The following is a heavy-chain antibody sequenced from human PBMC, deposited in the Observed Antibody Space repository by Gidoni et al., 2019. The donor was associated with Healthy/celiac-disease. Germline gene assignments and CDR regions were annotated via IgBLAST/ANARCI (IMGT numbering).Heavy chain of an antibody. CDR3: AREGGICWSSTSCYGSHYYYYYYMDV. J-gene: IGHJ6*03. CDR1: GYPFTSYG. Sequence: QVQLVQTGAEAKKPAASVKVPCKASGYPFTSYGISPVRPPPGQGLEWMGWISAYNGNTNYAQKLQGRVTMTTDTSTSKAYMELRSLRSDETAVYYCAREGGICWSSTSCYGSHYYYYYYMDVWGKGTTVTVSS. D-gene: IGHD2-2*01. CDR2: ISAYNGNT. V-gene: IGHV1-18*01.